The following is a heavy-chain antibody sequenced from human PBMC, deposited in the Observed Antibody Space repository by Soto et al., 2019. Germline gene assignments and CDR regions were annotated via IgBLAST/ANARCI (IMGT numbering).Heavy chain of an antibody. CDR1: GGSISSSIYY. CDR2: IYYSGST. J-gene: IGHJ5*02. CDR3: ARHILRGIVLTVPGLDP. D-gene: IGHD2-8*01. V-gene: IGHV4-39*01. Sequence: QLQLQESGPGLVKPSETLSLTCSVSGGSISSSIYYWGWIRQPPGKGLEWLGSIYYSGSTYYNPSLKSRATISAATSTNQFSLKLSAVTAADSAVYHCARHILRGIVLTVPGLDPWGQGTLVTVSS.